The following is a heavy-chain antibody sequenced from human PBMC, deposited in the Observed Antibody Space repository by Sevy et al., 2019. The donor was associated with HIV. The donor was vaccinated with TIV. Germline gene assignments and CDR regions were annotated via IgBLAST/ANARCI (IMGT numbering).Heavy chain of an antibody. CDR1: GGSISSSSYY. J-gene: IGHJ5*02. V-gene: IGHV4-39*02. D-gene: IGHD3-3*01. CDR2: IYYSGST. CDR3: ARDYDFWSGYYVGRYWFDP. Sequence: SETLSLTCTVSGGSISSSSYYWGWIRQPPGKGLEWIGSIYYSGSTYYNPSLKSRVTISVDTSKNQFSVKLSSVTAADTAVYYCARDYDFWSGYYVGRYWFDPWGQGTLVTVSS.